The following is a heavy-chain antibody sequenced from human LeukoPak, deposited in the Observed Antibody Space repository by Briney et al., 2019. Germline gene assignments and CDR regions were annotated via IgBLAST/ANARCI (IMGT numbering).Heavy chain of an antibody. V-gene: IGHV1-18*01. D-gene: IGHD1-26*01. Sequence: ASVTVSCKASGYTFTSYDINWVRQATGQGLEWMGWISAYNGNTNYAQKLQGRVTMTTDTSTSTAYMELRSLRSDDTAVYYCARGEVGATYDDYWGQGTLVTVSS. CDR1: GYTFTSYD. CDR2: ISAYNGNT. J-gene: IGHJ4*02. CDR3: ARGEVGATYDDY.